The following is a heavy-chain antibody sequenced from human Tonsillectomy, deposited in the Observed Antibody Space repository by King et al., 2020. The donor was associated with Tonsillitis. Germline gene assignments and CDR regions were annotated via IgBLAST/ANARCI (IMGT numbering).Heavy chain of an antibody. J-gene: IGHJ4*02. CDR2: ISSSSSYI. D-gene: IGHD4-17*01. CDR3: ARDDHYGDCEFDY. V-gene: IGHV3-21*01. Sequence: VQLVESGGGLVKPGGSLRLSCAASGFTFSSYSMNWVRQAPGKGLEWVSSISSSSSYIYYADSVKGRFTISRDNAKNSLYLQMNSLRAEDTAVYYCARDDHYGDCEFDYWGQGTLVTVSS. CDR1: GFTFSSYS.